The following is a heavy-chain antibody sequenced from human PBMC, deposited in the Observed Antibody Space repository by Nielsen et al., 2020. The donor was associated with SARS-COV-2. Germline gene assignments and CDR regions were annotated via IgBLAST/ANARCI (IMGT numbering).Heavy chain of an antibody. V-gene: IGHV3-30-3*01. CDR2: ISYDGSKK. D-gene: IGHD3-16*01. CDR1: EFTFSSFS. CDR3: ARDPGLGDADYYHGMEL. J-gene: IGHJ6*02. Sequence: GESLKISCAGSEFTFSSFSFHWVRQPPGKGLEWVAVISYDGSKKFYGDSVKDRFTIYRDNSKSTLYLQMFSLRPDDTAVYYCARDPGLGDADYYHGMELWGQGTTVIVS.